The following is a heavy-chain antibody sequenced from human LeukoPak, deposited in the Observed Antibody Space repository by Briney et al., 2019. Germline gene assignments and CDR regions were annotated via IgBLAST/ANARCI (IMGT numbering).Heavy chain of an antibody. CDR1: GFTFSNYW. D-gene: IGHD1-1*01. J-gene: IGHJ4*02. CDR2: IGESGDDT. CDR3: ARDYPGDSLLWEDYFDY. V-gene: IGHV3-23*01. Sequence: PGGSLRLSCAASGFTFSNYWMHWVRQAPGKGLEWVSSIGESGDDTDNADSVKGRFTISRDNSKNTLYIQMNNLRAEDTAVYYCARDYPGDSLLWEDYFDYWGQGTLVTVSS.